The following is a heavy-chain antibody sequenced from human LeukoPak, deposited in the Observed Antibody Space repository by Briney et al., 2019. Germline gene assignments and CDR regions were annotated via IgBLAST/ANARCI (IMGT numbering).Heavy chain of an antibody. Sequence: SETLSLTCTVSGGSISSYYWSWIRQPAGKGLEWIGYIYYSGSTNYNPSLKSRVTISVDTSKNQFSLKLSSVTAADTAVYYCARVFNVVVPAAPNWFDPWGQGTLVTVSS. J-gene: IGHJ5*02. CDR2: IYYSGST. D-gene: IGHD2-2*01. CDR1: GGSISSYY. CDR3: ARVFNVVVPAAPNWFDP. V-gene: IGHV4-59*01.